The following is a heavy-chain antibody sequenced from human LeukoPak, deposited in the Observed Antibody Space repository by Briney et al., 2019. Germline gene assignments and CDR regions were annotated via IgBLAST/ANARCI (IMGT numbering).Heavy chain of an antibody. J-gene: IGHJ4*02. CDR2: ISSISSYI. Sequence: KSGGSLRLPCAAPGFPFSSHIINWVRQAPGKGLELVSYISSISSYIYDADSVKGRFTISKDNDNNSLYLQINSRRGEEAAVEYCGRSSGYVAYFDYWGQGTLVTVSS. CDR1: GFPFSSHI. D-gene: IGHD3-22*01. V-gene: IGHV3-21*01. CDR3: GRSSGYVAYFDY.